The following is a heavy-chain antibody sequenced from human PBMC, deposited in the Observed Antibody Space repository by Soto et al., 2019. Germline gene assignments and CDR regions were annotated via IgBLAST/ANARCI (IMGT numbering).Heavy chain of an antibody. V-gene: IGHV1-69*01. CDR3: ARVAGIGAPPGTDY. CDR2: VIPILGQA. Sequence: QVQLVQSGAEVKKPGSSVKVSCKASGGIFSSYAISWLRQALGQGLEWMGAVIPILGQAYYAQDLQDRVSITADESTRTTYMELSSLRSEDTAVYFCARVAGIGAPPGTDYWGQGTLVTVSS. CDR1: GGIFSSYA. D-gene: IGHD6-6*01. J-gene: IGHJ4*02.